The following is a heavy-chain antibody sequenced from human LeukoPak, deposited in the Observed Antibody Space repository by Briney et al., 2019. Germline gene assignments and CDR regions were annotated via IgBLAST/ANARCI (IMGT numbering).Heavy chain of an antibody. CDR1: GGSFNTYY. Sequence: SETLSLTCTVSGGSFNTYYWTWIRQPPGKGLEWIGEINHSGSTNYNPSLKGRVTISVDTSKNQFSLKLSSVTAADTAVYYCARTRITIFGVVTSFDYWGQGTLVTVSS. D-gene: IGHD3-3*01. CDR2: INHSGST. J-gene: IGHJ4*02. CDR3: ARTRITIFGVVTSFDY. V-gene: IGHV4-34*01.